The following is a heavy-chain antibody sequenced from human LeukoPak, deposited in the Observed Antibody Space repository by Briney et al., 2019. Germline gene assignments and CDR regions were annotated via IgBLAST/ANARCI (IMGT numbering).Heavy chain of an antibody. Sequence: GGSLRLSCAASGFTLSNYGMHWVRQAPGKGLEWVTFIRYDGSNKYYADSVKGRFTISRDNSKNTLYLQMNSLRAEDTAVYYCARQPFSTRIAAAGTEYFQHWGQGTLVTVSS. CDR3: ARQPFSTRIAAAGTEYFQH. V-gene: IGHV3-30*02. CDR1: GFTLSNYG. J-gene: IGHJ1*01. CDR2: IRYDGSNK. D-gene: IGHD6-13*01.